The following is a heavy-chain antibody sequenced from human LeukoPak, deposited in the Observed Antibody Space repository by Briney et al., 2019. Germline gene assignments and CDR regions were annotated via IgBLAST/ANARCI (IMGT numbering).Heavy chain of an antibody. CDR3: ARDCYDFWSGYYMDAFDI. Sequence: SETLSLTCTVSGDSISSGSYYWNWIRQPAGKGLEWIGRIYISGSTNYNPSLESRVTISVDRSRNQFSLKLSSVTAADAAVYYCARDCYDFWSGYYMDAFDIWGQGTMVTVSS. J-gene: IGHJ3*02. D-gene: IGHD3-3*01. CDR2: IYISGST. CDR1: GDSISSGSYY. V-gene: IGHV4-61*02.